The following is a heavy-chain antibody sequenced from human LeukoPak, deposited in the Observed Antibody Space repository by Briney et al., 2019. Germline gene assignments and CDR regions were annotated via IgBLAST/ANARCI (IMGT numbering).Heavy chain of an antibody. CDR2: ISSSSSYI. J-gene: IGHJ6*02. D-gene: IGHD3-10*01. Sequence: GGSLRLSCAASGFTFSSYSMNWVRQAPGKGLEWVSSISSSSSYIYYADSVKGRFTISRDNAKHSLYLQMNSLRAEDTAVYYCAREIRITMVRGVIDGMDVWGQGTTVTVSS. CDR3: AREIRITMVRGVIDGMDV. V-gene: IGHV3-21*01. CDR1: GFTFSSYS.